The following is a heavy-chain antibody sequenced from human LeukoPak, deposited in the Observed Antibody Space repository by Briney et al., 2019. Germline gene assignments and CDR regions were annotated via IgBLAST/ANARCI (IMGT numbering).Heavy chain of an antibody. J-gene: IGHJ4*02. V-gene: IGHV4-4*07. Sequence: PSETLSLTCTASGGSINNYYWSWIRQPAGKGLEWIGRIHSSGGTTYNPSLKSRVTMSLDTSKNQFSLKLTSVTAADTAVYYCARGRAPQEWGQGTLVTVSS. CDR3: ARGRAPQE. CDR1: GGSINNYY. CDR2: IHSSGGT.